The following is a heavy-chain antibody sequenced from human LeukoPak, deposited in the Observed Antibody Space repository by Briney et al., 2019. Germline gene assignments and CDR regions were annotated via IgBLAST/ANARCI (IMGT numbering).Heavy chain of an antibody. Sequence: SGTLSLTCAVSGGSISSSNWWSWIRQPPGKGLEWIGEINHSGSTNYNPSLKSRVTISVDTSKNQFSLKLSSVTAADTAVYYCARYSGYYLSYFDSWGQGTLVTVSS. CDR2: INHSGST. CDR1: GGSISSSNW. V-gene: IGHV4-4*02. D-gene: IGHD3-22*01. J-gene: IGHJ4*02. CDR3: ARYSGYYLSYFDS.